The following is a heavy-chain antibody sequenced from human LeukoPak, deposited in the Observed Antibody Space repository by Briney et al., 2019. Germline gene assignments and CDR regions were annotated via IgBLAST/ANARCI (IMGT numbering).Heavy chain of an antibody. CDR1: GGTFCSYA. CDR3: ASKRGYSYGLDY. CDR2: IIPIFGTA. Sequence: VKVSCKASGGTFCSYAISWVRQAPGQGLEWMGGIIPIFGTANYAQKFQGRVTITADESTSTGYMELSSLRSEDTAVYYCASKRGYSYGLDYWGQGTLVTVSS. D-gene: IGHD5-18*01. V-gene: IGHV1-69*01. J-gene: IGHJ4*02.